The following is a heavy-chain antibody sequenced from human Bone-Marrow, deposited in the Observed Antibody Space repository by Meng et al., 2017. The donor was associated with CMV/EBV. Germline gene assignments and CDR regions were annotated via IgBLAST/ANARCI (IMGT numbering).Heavy chain of an antibody. D-gene: IGHD5-24*01. J-gene: IGHJ4*02. Sequence: ASVKVSCKASGYTFTGYYMHWVRQAPGQGLEWMGWINPNSGGTNYAQKFQGRVTMTRDTSISTAYMELRRLRSDDTAVYYCAREVYGGDGYNEVYFDYWGQGTLVTVFS. CDR1: GYTFTGYY. V-gene: IGHV1-2*02. CDR3: AREVYGGDGYNEVYFDY. CDR2: INPNSGGT.